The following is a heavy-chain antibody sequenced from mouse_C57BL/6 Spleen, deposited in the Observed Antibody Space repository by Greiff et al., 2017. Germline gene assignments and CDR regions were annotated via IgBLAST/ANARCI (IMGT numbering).Heavy chain of an antibody. D-gene: IGHD2-2*01. V-gene: IGHV1-64*01. J-gene: IGHJ2*01. CDR3: ASLYGYEGFDD. CDR2: IHPNSGST. Sequence: QVQLQQPGAELVKPGASVKLSCKASGYTFTSYWMHWVKQRPGQGLEWIGLIHPNSGSTKYNEKFKSKATMTVDKSSSTAYLQLSSLTSEDSAVYYCASLYGYEGFDDWGKGTTLTVSS. CDR1: GYTFTSYW.